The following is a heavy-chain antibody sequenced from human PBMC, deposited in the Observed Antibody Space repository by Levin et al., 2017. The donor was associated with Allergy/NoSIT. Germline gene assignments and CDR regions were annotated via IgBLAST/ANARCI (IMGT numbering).Heavy chain of an antibody. D-gene: IGHD6-19*01. Sequence: GESLKISCKASGYTFTSYYMHWVRQAPGQGLEWMGIINPSGGSTSYAQKFQGRVTMTRDTSTSTVYMELSSLRSEDTAVYYCARVDSSGWGSRYWGQGTLVTVSS. CDR3: ARVDSSGWGSRY. J-gene: IGHJ4*02. V-gene: IGHV1-46*01. CDR2: INPSGGST. CDR1: GYTFTSYY.